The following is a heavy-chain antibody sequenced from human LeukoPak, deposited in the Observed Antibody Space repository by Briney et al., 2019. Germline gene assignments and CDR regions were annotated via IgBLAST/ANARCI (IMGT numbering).Heavy chain of an antibody. V-gene: IGHV4-39*01. D-gene: IGHD3-22*01. Sequence: SETLSLTCSVSGASISSSNYYWAWIRQPPGKGLEWIGSIYHSGRTYYNPSLKSRVTISVDTSKNQFSLKLSSVTAADTAVYYCARPDYDTSGTDYWGQGTLVTVSS. CDR2: IYHSGRT. J-gene: IGHJ4*02. CDR3: ARPDYDTSGTDY. CDR1: GASISSSNYY.